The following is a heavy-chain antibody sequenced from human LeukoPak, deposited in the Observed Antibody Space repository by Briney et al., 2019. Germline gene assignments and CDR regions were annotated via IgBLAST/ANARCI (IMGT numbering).Heavy chain of an antibody. Sequence: SETLSLTCTVSGYSISSGYYWGWIRQPPGKRLEWIGNFYHTGTTYYNPSLKSRVTISLDTSRNQFSLKLGSVTAADTAVYYCARGVTMIRRLRFDPWGQGTLVTVSS. V-gene: IGHV4-38-2*02. D-gene: IGHD3-22*01. CDR3: ARGVTMIRRLRFDP. J-gene: IGHJ5*02. CDR2: FYHTGTT. CDR1: GYSISSGYY.